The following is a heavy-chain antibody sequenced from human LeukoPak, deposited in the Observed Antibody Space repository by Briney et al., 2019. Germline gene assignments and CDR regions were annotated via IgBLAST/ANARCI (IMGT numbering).Heavy chain of an antibody. CDR3: ARGLTIFGVVTHFDY. CDR1: GFTVSSNY. D-gene: IGHD3-3*01. J-gene: IGHJ4*02. V-gene: IGHV3-53*01. Sequence: GGXLRLSCAASGFTVSSNYMSWVRQAPGKGLEWVSLIYSGGSTYYSDSVTGRFTISRDNSKNTLYLQMNSLRAEDTAVYYCARGLTIFGVVTHFDYWGQGTLVTVSS. CDR2: IYSGGST.